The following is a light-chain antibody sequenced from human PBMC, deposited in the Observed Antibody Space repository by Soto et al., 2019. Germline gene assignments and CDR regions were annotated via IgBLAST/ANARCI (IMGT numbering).Light chain of an antibody. CDR1: QSISTW. V-gene: IGKV1-5*03. CDR2: KAS. CDR3: QQYDSYSLT. J-gene: IGKJ4*01. Sequence: DIQMTQSPSNLSASVGDRVTITCRASQSISTWLAWYQQKPGKAPSLLIYKASSLESGVPSRFSGSGSGTEFTLTISSLQPDDFATYYCQQYDSYSLTFGGGTKVEIK.